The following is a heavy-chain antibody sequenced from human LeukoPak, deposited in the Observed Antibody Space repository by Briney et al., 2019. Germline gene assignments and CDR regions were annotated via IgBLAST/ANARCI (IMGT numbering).Heavy chain of an antibody. V-gene: IGHV3-23*01. CDR1: GFTLSSYA. CDR2: ISGSGGST. J-gene: IGHJ5*02. Sequence: GGSLRLSCAASGFTLSSYAMSWVRQAPGKGLEWVSAISGSGGSTYYADSVKGRFTISRDNSKNTLYLQMNSLRAEDTAVYYCAKGGDNVYCGGDCDDNWFDPWGQGTLVTVSS. CDR3: AKGGDNVYCGGDCDDNWFDP. D-gene: IGHD2-21*02.